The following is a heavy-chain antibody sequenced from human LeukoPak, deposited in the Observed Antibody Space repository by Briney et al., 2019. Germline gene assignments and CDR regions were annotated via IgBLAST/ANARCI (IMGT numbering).Heavy chain of an antibody. D-gene: IGHD1-26*01. J-gene: IGHJ4*02. V-gene: IGHV4-59*01. CDR2: IYYSGST. Sequence: SETLSLTCTVSGGSISSYYWNWIRQPPGKGLEWIGYIYYSGSTNYNPSLKSRVTISVDTSKNQFSLKLSSVTAADTAVYYCARTVGATFFDYWGQGTLVTVSS. CDR3: ARTVGATFFDY. CDR1: GGSISSYY.